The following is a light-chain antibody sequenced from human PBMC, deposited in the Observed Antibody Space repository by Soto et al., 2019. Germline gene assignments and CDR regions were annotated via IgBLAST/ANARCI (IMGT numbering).Light chain of an antibody. CDR3: QQRSSWPS. J-gene: IGKJ3*01. CDR1: QSVSSY. CDR2: DAS. Sequence: EIVLTQSPATLSLSPGERATLSCRASQSVSSYLVWYQQXXXQAPRLLIYDASNRATGIPARFSGSGSGTDFILTISSLEPEDFAVYYCQQRSSWPSFGPGTKVDI. V-gene: IGKV3-11*01.